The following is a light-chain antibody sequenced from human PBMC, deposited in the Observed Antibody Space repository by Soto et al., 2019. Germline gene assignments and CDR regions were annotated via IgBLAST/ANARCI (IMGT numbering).Light chain of an antibody. Sequence: DIQMTQSPSTLSASVGDRVTITCRASQRISTWLAWYQQRVGKAPKLLIYQASNLESGVPSRFSGSGSGTDFTLTLSSLQPDDFATYYCLQYNSYSWAFGQGTKVEIK. CDR3: LQYNSYSWA. CDR2: QAS. V-gene: IGKV1-5*03. CDR1: QRISTW. J-gene: IGKJ1*01.